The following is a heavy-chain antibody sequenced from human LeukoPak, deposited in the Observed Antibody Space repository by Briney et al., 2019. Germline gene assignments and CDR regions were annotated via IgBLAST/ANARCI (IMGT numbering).Heavy chain of an antibody. CDR3: ARIGYSYSAKFDY. Sequence: GGSLRLSCKVSGFSFISYWIAWVRQMPGKGLEWMGIIYPGDSDTRYIPSFQGQVTISADKSITTAYLQWSRLKASDTAMYYCARIGYSYSAKFDYWGQGTLVTVSS. J-gene: IGHJ4*02. D-gene: IGHD5-18*01. CDR1: GFSFISYW. V-gene: IGHV5-51*01. CDR2: IYPGDSDT.